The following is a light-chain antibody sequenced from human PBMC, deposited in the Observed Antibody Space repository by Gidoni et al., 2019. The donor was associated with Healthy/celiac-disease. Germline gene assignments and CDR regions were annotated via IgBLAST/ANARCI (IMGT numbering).Light chain of an antibody. V-gene: IGLV2-14*01. Sequence: QSALTQPASVSGSPGQSITISCTGTSRDVGGYNYVSWYQQHPGKAPQLMIYDVSNRPSGVSNRFSGAKSGNTASLTISGLQAEDEADYYCSSYTSSSTPVVFGGGTKLTGL. CDR1: SRDVGGYNY. CDR2: DVS. J-gene: IGLJ2*01. CDR3: SSYTSSSTPVV.